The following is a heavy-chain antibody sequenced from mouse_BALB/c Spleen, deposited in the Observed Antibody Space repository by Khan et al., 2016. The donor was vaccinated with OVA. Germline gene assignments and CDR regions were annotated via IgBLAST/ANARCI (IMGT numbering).Heavy chain of an antibody. J-gene: IGHJ3*01. CDR3: AWHGYVAWFAY. CDR2: IDPFNGCT. D-gene: IGHD2-2*01. CDR1: GYSFTSYY. Sequence: VQLQQSGPELMKPGASVKISCKASGYSFTSYYIHWVKQSHGKSLEWIGYIDPFNGCTSYNPKFKGKATLTVDKSSSTAYMHLSSLTSDDSAVXYCAWHGYVAWFAYWGQGTLVTVSA. V-gene: IGHV1S135*01.